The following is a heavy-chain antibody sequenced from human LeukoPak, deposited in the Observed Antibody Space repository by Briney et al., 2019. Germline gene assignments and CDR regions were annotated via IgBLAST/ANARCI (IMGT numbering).Heavy chain of an antibody. V-gene: IGHV3-23*01. CDR2: ISGSGGGT. CDR3: ARSIYASGSYYAFDI. J-gene: IGHJ3*02. CDR1: GFTFSTYA. D-gene: IGHD3-10*01. Sequence: GGFLRLSCAASGFTFSTYAMSWVRQAPGNGLEWVSAISGSGGGTYYADSVKGRFTISRDNSKNTLSLQMNSLRAEDTAVFYCARSIYASGSYYAFDIWGQGTMVTVSS.